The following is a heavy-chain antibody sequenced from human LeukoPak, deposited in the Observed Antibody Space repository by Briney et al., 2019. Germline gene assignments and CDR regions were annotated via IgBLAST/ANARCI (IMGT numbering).Heavy chain of an antibody. CDR3: ASTNSSSWYDAFDI. J-gene: IGHJ3*02. CDR2: IYTSGST. CDR1: GGSISSYY. Sequence: SETLSLTCTVSGGSISSYYWSWIRQPVGKGLEWIGRIYTSGSTNYNPSLKSRVTMSVDTSNNQFSLKLSSVTAADTAVYYCASTNSSSWYDAFDIWGQGTMVTVSS. D-gene: IGHD6-13*01. V-gene: IGHV4-4*07.